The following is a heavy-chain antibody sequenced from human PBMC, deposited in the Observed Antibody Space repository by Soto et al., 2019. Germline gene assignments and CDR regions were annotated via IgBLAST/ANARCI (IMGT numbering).Heavy chain of an antibody. V-gene: IGHV3-23*01. Sequence: GGSLRLSCEASGFTFSTYTMSWVRQAPGKGPEWVSAISYNGAKTYYTDSVKGRFTISRDNSKNTLYLQMNSLRAEDTAVYFCARDYQSHYYDSSGYYYWGQGTLVTVSS. CDR1: GFTFSTYT. CDR2: ISYNGAKT. CDR3: ARDYQSHYYDSSGYYY. J-gene: IGHJ4*02. D-gene: IGHD3-22*01.